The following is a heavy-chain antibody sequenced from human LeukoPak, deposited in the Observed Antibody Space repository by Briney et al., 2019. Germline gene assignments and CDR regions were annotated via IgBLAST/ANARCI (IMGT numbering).Heavy chain of an antibody. Sequence: GGSLRLSCAASGSTFSSYAMSWVRQAPGKGLEWVSAISGSGGSTYYADSVKGRFTISRDNSKNTLYLQMNSLRAEDTAVYYCAKDLRAYGINWFDRWGQGTLVTVSS. CDR3: AKDLRAYGINWFDR. V-gene: IGHV3-23*01. D-gene: IGHD3-10*01. J-gene: IGHJ5*02. CDR1: GSTFSSYA. CDR2: ISGSGGST.